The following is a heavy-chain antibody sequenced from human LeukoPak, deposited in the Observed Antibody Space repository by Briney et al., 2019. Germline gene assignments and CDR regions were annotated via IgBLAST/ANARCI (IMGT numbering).Heavy chain of an antibody. Sequence: GGSLRLSCTASGFTFGDYAMSWVRQAPGKGLEWVGFIRSKAYGGTTEYAASVKGRFTISRDDSKSIAYLQMNSLKTEDTAVYYCTRDQYDFWSGYSGGGWRYYMDVWGKGTTVTVSS. CDR1: GFTFGDYA. D-gene: IGHD3-3*01. J-gene: IGHJ6*03. CDR3: TRDQYDFWSGYSGGGWRYYMDV. CDR2: IRSKAYGGTT. V-gene: IGHV3-49*04.